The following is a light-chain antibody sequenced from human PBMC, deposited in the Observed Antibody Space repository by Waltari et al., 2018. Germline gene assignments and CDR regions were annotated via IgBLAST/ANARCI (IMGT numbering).Light chain of an antibody. CDR1: SSDVGGYNY. CDR2: DVT. V-gene: IGLV2-11*01. CDR3: CSYAGSITFWV. Sequence: QSALTQPRSVSGSPGQSVTIPCTGTSSDVGGYNYVSWYPHHPGKAPKLIIYDVTKRPSGVPDRFSASKSDNTASLTISGLQAEDEADYYCCSYAGSITFWVFGGGTKLTVL. J-gene: IGLJ3*02.